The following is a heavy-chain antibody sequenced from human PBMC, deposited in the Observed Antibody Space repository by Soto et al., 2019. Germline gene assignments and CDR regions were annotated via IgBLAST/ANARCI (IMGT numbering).Heavy chain of an antibody. V-gene: IGHV4-39*01. CDR2: IYYSGTT. Sequence: QLQLQESGPGLVKPSETLSLTCTVSGGSTSSSSYYWGWIRQPPGKGLEWIGSIYYSGTTYYNPSLKSRVTISVDTSKTQFSLKLSSVTAADTAVYYCARYDRTGDALDIWGQGTMVTVSS. CDR3: ARYDRTGDALDI. D-gene: IGHD3-9*01. CDR1: GGSTSSSSYY. J-gene: IGHJ3*02.